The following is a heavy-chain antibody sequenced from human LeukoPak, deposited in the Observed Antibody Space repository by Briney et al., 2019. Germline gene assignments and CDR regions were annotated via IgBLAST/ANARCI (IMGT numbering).Heavy chain of an antibody. D-gene: IGHD3-3*01. CDR1: GFTFSNYG. J-gene: IGHJ4*02. CDR3: ARDLKSGYVDS. CDR2: IYDDGSKE. V-gene: IGHV3-33*01. Sequence: GGSLRLSCAASGFTFSNYGMHWVRQAPGKGLEWVAVIYDDGSKEHFADSVKGRFTTSRDNSKKTVVLQMNSLRGEDTAVYYCARDLKSGYVDSWGQGTLVTVSS.